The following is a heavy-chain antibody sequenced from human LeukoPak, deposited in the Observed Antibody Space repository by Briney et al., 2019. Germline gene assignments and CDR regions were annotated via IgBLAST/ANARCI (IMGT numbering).Heavy chain of an antibody. CDR3: AREDGYNLDY. V-gene: IGHV3-30*02. J-gene: IGHJ4*02. CDR2: IRYDGSNK. Sequence: GGSLRLSCAASGFTFSSYGMHWVRQAPGKGLEWVAFIRYDGSNKYYADSVKGRFTISRDNSKNTLYLQMNSLRAEDTAVYYCAREDGYNLDYWGQGTLVTVFS. D-gene: IGHD5-24*01. CDR1: GFTFSSYG.